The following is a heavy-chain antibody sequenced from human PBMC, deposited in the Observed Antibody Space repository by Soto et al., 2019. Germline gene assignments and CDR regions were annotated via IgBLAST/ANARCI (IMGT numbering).Heavy chain of an antibody. Sequence: GGSLRLSCAASGFTFSSYAMSWVRQAPGKGLQWVSVISGSGGSTHYADTVKGRSTISRDNSKNTLRLQVNSLRGEDTAVYYCAKEADISGYYPDYWGQGTQVTVSS. V-gene: IGHV3-23*01. CDR2: ISGSGGST. CDR3: AKEADISGYYPDY. D-gene: IGHD3-22*01. J-gene: IGHJ4*02. CDR1: GFTFSSYA.